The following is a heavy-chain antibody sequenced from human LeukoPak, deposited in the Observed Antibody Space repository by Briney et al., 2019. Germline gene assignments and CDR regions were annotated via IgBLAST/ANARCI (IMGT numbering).Heavy chain of an antibody. CDR1: GFTFSSYA. CDR2: ISGSGGST. J-gene: IGHJ4*02. D-gene: IGHD3-22*01. Sequence: GGSLRLSCAASGFTFSSYAMSWVRQAPGKGREGVSAISGSGGSTYYADSVKGRFTISRDNSKSTLYLQLNSLRAEDTAVYYCAKVALNYDSSGYYLHWGQGTLVTVSS. CDR3: AKVALNYDSSGYYLH. V-gene: IGHV3-23*01.